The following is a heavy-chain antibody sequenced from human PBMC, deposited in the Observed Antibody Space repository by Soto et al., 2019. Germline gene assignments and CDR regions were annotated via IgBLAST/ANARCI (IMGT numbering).Heavy chain of an antibody. CDR1: GYTFIRYG. Sequence: QVRLVQCGAEVKKPGASVKVSCKASGYTFIRYGITWVRQAPGQGLEWMGWISAYNDYTNYAQKLQGRVTMTTDTSTSTVYMELRSLRSDDTAVYYCARGGYYDKVWGKMNYYGLDVWGQGTTVTVSS. D-gene: IGHD3-16*01. V-gene: IGHV1-18*01. CDR3: ARGGYYDKVWGKMNYYGLDV. J-gene: IGHJ6*02. CDR2: ISAYNDYT.